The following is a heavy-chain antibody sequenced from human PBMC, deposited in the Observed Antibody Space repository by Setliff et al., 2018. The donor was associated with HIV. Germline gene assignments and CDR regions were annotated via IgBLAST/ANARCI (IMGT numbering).Heavy chain of an antibody. J-gene: IGHJ6*02. CDR1: GYTFTSYA. V-gene: IGHV1-3*01. Sequence: ASVKVSCKASGYTFTSYAMHWVRQAPGQRLEWMGWINAGNGNTEYSQKFQGRLTITRDTSASTAYMEVRSLRSEDTAVYYCARDFPSPDYSSSWAHLYYHYGMDVWGQGTTVTVSS. D-gene: IGHD6-13*01. CDR3: ARDFPSPDYSSSWAHLYYHYGMDV. CDR2: INAGNGNT.